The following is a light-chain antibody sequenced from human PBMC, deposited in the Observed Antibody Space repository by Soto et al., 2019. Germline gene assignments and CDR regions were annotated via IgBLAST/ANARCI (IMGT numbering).Light chain of an antibody. CDR3: MQALQTPT. Sequence: DLVMTQSPLCLPVTPGEPASISCRSSQSLLHSNGYNYLDWYLQKPGQSPQLLIYLGSNRASGVPARFSGSGSGTDFTLKISRVEAEDVGVFYCMQALQTPTFGQGTKVDIK. J-gene: IGKJ1*01. CDR2: LGS. CDR1: QSLLHSNGYNY. V-gene: IGKV2-28*01.